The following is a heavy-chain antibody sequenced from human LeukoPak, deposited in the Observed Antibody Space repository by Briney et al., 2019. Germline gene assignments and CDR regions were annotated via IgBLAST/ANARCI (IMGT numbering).Heavy chain of an antibody. CDR2: MNPNSGNT. CDR1: GYTFTSYD. CDR3: ARGQNVYYYDSSGYYR. J-gene: IGHJ4*02. Sequence: ASVKVSCKASGYTFTSYDINWVRQATGQGLEWMGWMNPNSGNTGYAQKFQGRVTITRNTSISTAYMELSSLRSEDTAVYYCARGQNVYYYDSSGYYRWGQGTLVTVSP. V-gene: IGHV1-8*03. D-gene: IGHD3-22*01.